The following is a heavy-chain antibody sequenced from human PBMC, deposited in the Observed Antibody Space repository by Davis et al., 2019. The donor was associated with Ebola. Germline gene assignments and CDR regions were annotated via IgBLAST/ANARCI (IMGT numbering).Heavy chain of an antibody. CDR3: TRGSPMDV. Sequence: LRLSCAVYGGSFSGYSWSWIRQPPGKGLEWIGYIYHSGRTSYNPSLKSRVTISVDSSKNRFSLKLTSVTATDTAVYYCTRGSPMDVWGQGTSVTVSS. V-gene: IGHV4-30-2*01. J-gene: IGHJ6*02. CDR2: IYHSGRT. CDR1: GGSFSGYS.